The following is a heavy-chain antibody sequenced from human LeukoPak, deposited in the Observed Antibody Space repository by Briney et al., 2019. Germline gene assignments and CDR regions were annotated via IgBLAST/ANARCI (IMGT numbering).Heavy chain of an antibody. CDR2: ITSDGSST. D-gene: IGHD3-16*01. V-gene: IGHV3-74*01. Sequence: GGSLRLSCAASGFTFNTYWLHWVRQAPGKGLVWVSLITSDGSSTSYTDSVKGRFTISRDNAKDSLYLQMNSLRAEDTAVYYCARDGTALGYWGQGTLVTVSS. CDR1: GFTFNTYW. CDR3: ARDGTALGY. J-gene: IGHJ4*02.